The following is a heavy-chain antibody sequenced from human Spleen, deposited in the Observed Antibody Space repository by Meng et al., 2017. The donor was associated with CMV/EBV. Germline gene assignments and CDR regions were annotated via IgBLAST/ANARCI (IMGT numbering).Heavy chain of an antibody. D-gene: IGHD6-19*01. CDR1: GNPFTGYY. Sequence: KPSGNPFTGYYIPCVRQAPGQGLEWMGGIHTHPGSTKYARKFQGRVTMTRDPSINTAYMELSRLISDDTAIFYCARVIAVAGTAPFDFWGQGTLVTVSS. J-gene: IGHJ4*02. CDR2: IHTHPGST. CDR3: ARVIAVAGTAPFDF. V-gene: IGHV1-2*02.